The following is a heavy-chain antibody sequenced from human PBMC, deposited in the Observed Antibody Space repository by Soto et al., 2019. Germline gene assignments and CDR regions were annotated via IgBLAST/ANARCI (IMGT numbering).Heavy chain of an antibody. D-gene: IGHD2-2*01. Sequence: SVKVSCKASGGTFSSYTISWVRQAPGQGLEWMGRIIPILGIANYAQKFQGRVTITADKSTSTAYMELSSLRSEDTAVYYCARDRGDDIVVVPAAMPAYYYYGMDVWG. CDR2: IIPILGIA. J-gene: IGHJ6*02. V-gene: IGHV1-69*04. CDR1: GGTFSSYT. CDR3: ARDRGDDIVVVPAAMPAYYYYGMDV.